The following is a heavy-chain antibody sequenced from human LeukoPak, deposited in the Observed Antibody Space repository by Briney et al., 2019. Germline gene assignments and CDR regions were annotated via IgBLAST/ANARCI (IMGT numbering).Heavy chain of an antibody. D-gene: IGHD5-24*01. V-gene: IGHV3-21*01. CDR3: ARDRWNAFDI. J-gene: IGHJ3*02. CDR2: ISSSSSYI. Sequence: GWSLRLSCAASGFTFSCYSMNWVRQAPGKGLEWVSFISSSSSYIYYADSVKGRITISRDNAKNSLYLQMNSLRAEDTAVYYCARDRWNAFDIWGQGTMVTVSS. CDR1: GFTFSCYS.